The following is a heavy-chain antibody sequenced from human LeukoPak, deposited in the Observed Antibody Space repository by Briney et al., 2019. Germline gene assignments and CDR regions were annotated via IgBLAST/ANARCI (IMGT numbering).Heavy chain of an antibody. CDR3: ARGHRYGFLSGDHYYYYMDV. Sequence: GASVKVSCKASGYTITGYYMYWVRQAPGQGLDWKGWINPKSGGTNYAQKFQGRVTMTRDTSISTAHMELRRLRSDDTAVYYCARGHRYGFLSGDHYYYYMDVWGKGTSVTISS. CDR1: GYTITGYY. V-gene: IGHV1-2*02. J-gene: IGHJ6*03. D-gene: IGHD5-18*01. CDR2: INPKSGGT.